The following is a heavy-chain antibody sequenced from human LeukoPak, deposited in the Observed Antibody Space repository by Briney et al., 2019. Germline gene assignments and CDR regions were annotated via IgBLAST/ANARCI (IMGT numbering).Heavy chain of an antibody. Sequence: GGSLRLSCAASGFTFSSYGMHWVRQAPGKGLEWVAFIRYDGSNKYYADSVKGRFTISRDNSKNTLYLQMNSLRAEDTAVYYCAREDSSGYYFDYWGQGTLVTVSS. CDR2: IRYDGSNK. CDR1: GFTFSSYG. V-gene: IGHV3-30*02. J-gene: IGHJ4*02. CDR3: AREDSSGYYFDY. D-gene: IGHD3-22*01.